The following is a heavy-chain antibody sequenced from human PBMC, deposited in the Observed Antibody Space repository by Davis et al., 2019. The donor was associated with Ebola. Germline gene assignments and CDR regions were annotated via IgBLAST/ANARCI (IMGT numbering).Heavy chain of an antibody. Sequence: SGPTLVKPRQTLTLTCTFSGFSLSTSGMRVSWIRQSPGKALEWLAHIFSNDEKSYSTSLKSRLTISKDTSKSQVVLTMTNMDPVDTATYYCARAAADYYYYYYGMDVWGQGTTVTVSS. CDR2: IFSNDEK. J-gene: IGHJ6*02. CDR1: GFSLSTSGMR. V-gene: IGHV2-26*01. CDR3: ARAAADYYYYYYGMDV. D-gene: IGHD6-13*01.